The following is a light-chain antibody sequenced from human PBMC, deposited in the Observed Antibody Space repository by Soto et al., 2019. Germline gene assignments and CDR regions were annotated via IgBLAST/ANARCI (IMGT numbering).Light chain of an antibody. Sequence: EIVLTQSPATLSVSPGERATLSCRASQNVGNNFAWYQQKPDQAPRLLIFATSTRATGVPARFSGSGSGKEFTLTISSLQSEDFAVYYCQQYVDLPLTFGGGAKVEIE. CDR1: QNVGNN. CDR2: ATS. J-gene: IGKJ4*01. V-gene: IGKV3-15*01. CDR3: QQYVDLPLT.